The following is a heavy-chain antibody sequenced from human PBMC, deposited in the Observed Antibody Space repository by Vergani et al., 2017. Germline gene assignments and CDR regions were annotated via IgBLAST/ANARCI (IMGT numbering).Heavy chain of an antibody. Sequence: EVQLVESGGGSVQSGGSLRLSCVASGFSFNTYGMHWVRQVPGKGLMWVARIDEDGNRATYGDFETGRFTISRDNAKNTVFLQMNNLRADDAGVYYCVRTEYCTGIACNTRFDSWGQGALVTGSS. J-gene: IGHJ5*01. V-gene: IGHV3-74*03. CDR1: GFSFNTYG. CDR3: VRTEYCTGIACNTRFDS. D-gene: IGHD2-8*02. CDR2: IDEDGNRA.